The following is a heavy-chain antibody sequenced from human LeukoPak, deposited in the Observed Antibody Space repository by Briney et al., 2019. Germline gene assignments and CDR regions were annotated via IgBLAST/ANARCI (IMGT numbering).Heavy chain of an antibody. CDR2: IYYSGST. Sequence: SETLSLTCAVYGGSFSGYYWSWIRQPPGKGLEWIGSIYYSGSTYYNPSLKSRVTISVDTSKNQFSLKLSSVTAADTAVYYCARIRAAGAYYWGQGTLVTVSS. J-gene: IGHJ4*02. D-gene: IGHD6-13*01. CDR3: ARIRAAGAYY. V-gene: IGHV4-34*01. CDR1: GGSFSGYY.